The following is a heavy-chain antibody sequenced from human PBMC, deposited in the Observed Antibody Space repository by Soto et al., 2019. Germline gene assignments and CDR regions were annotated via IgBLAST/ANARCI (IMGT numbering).Heavy chain of an antibody. CDR3: ARDSKNRQEGMDV. D-gene: IGHD4-4*01. CDR2: ISGSGGST. CDR1: GFTFSSYA. J-gene: IGHJ6*02. V-gene: IGHV3-23*01. Sequence: GGSLRLSCTASGFTFSSYAMSWVRQAPGKGLEWVSAISGSGGSTYYADPVKGRFTISRDNAKNSLFLELTSLRADDTAVYFCARDSKNRQEGMDVWGQGTTVTVSS.